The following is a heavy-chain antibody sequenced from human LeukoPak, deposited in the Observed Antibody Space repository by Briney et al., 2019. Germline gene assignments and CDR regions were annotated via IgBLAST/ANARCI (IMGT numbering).Heavy chain of an antibody. Sequence: GASVKVSCKASGYIFTSYGISWVRQAPGQGLEWMGWISVYNGNTNYAQKLQGRVTMTTDTSTSTAYMELRSLRSDDTAVYYCARDLKMATITRAGYWGQGTLVTVSS. CDR3: ARDLKMATITRAGY. V-gene: IGHV1-18*01. D-gene: IGHD5-24*01. J-gene: IGHJ4*02. CDR2: ISVYNGNT. CDR1: GYIFTSYG.